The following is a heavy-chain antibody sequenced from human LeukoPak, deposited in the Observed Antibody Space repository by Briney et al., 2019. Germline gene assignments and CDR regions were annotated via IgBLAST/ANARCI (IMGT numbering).Heavy chain of an antibody. J-gene: IGHJ4*02. D-gene: IGHD3-22*01. Sequence: PGGSLRLSCAVSGITLSNYGMSWVRQAPGKGLEWVAGISGSGGSTNYADSVKGRFPIFRDNPKNTLYLQMNSLRAEDTAVYFCAKRGVVIRVILVGFHKEAYYFDSWGQGALVTVSS. CDR3: AKRGVVIRVILVGFHKEAYYFDS. CDR2: ISGSGGST. CDR1: GITLSNYG. V-gene: IGHV3-23*01.